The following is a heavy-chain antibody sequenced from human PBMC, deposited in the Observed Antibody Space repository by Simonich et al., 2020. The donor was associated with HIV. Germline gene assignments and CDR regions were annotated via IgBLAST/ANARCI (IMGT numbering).Heavy chain of an antibody. V-gene: IGHV4-38-2*01. CDR1: GYSISSGYY. CDR2: LYHSGST. D-gene: IGHD2-15*01. J-gene: IGHJ4*02. CDR3: ARVVPGGYFDY. Sequence: QVQLQESGPGLVKPSETLSLTCAVSGYSISSGYYWGWIRQPPGKGLEWIGSLYHSGSTYYNPSLKSRVTISVDTSKNQFSLKRSSVTAADTAVYYCARVVPGGYFDYWGQGTLVTVSS.